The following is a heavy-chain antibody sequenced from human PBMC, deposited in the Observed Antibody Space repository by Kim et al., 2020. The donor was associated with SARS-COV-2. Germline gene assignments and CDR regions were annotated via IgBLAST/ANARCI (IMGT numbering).Heavy chain of an antibody. V-gene: IGHV1-46*01. D-gene: IGHD4-17*01. Sequence: ASVKVSCKASGYTFTSYYMHWVRQAPGQGLEWMGIINPSGGSTSYAQKFQGRVTMTRDTSTSTVYMELSSLRSEDTAVYYCARVDLGDLTVTDNYYYYGMDVWGQGTTVTVSS. CDR2: INPSGGST. CDR1: GYTFTSYY. J-gene: IGHJ6*02. CDR3: ARVDLGDLTVTDNYYYYGMDV.